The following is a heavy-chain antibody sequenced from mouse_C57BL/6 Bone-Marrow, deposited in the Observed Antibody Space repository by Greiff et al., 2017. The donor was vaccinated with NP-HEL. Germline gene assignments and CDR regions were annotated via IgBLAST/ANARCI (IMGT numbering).Heavy chain of an antibody. Sequence: SCKASGYTFTSYWMHWVKQRPGRGLEWIGRIDPNSGGTKYNEKFKSKATLTVDKPSSTAYMQLSSLTSEDSAVCYCARAGYYGPYYFDYWGQGTTLTVSS. V-gene: IGHV1-72*01. D-gene: IGHD1-1*01. CDR3: ARAGYYGPYYFDY. CDR1: GYTFTSYW. J-gene: IGHJ2*01. CDR2: IDPNSGGT.